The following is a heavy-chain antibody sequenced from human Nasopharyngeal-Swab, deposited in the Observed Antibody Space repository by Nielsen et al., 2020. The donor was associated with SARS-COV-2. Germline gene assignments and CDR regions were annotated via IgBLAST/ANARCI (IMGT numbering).Heavy chain of an antibody. Sequence: GESLNTSCAAPGFTFSSYSMNRVRQAPGKGLEWVLYISSSSSTIYYADTVKGRFTIYRDNAKDSLYLQMNCLRAEGTAVYYCARGIAARHAYDYWGQGTLVTVSS. J-gene: IGHJ4*02. CDR1: GFTFSSYS. CDR2: ISSSSSTI. V-gene: IGHV3-48*01. CDR3: ARGIAARHAYDY. D-gene: IGHD6-6*01.